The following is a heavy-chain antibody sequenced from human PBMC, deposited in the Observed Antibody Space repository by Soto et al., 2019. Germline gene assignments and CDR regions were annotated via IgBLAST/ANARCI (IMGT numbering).Heavy chain of an antibody. CDR3: ALNILTGYLSGIWAFDY. Sequence: GASVKVSCKASGFTFTSSAVQWVRQARGQRLEWIGWIVVGSGNTNYAQKFQERVTITRDMSTSTAYMELSSLRSEDTAVYYCALNILTGYLSGIWAFDYWGQGTLVTVSS. J-gene: IGHJ4*02. CDR2: IVVGSGNT. CDR1: GFTFTSSA. V-gene: IGHV1-58*01. D-gene: IGHD3-9*01.